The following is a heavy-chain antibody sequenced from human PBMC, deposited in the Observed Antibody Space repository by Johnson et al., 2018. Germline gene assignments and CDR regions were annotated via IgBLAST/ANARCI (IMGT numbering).Heavy chain of an antibody. CDR1: GFPFSNYW. J-gene: IGHJ6*03. Sequence: VQLVQSGGGLVQPGGSLRLSGAASGFPFSNYWMNWVRQGPGKGLEWVANIKQDGSEKYYVDSVKGRFTISRDNAKNSLYLQMNSLGVKDTAVYYYAGDLIIYDYYMDVWGKGTTVTVSS. V-gene: IGHV3-7*01. CDR3: AGDLIIYDYYMDV. CDR2: IKQDGSEK.